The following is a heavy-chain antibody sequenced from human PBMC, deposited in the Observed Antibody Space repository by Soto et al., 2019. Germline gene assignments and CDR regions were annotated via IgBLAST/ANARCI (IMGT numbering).Heavy chain of an antibody. J-gene: IGHJ3*02. D-gene: IGHD2-15*01. V-gene: IGHV3-49*03. CDR2: IRSKAYGGTK. CDR1: GFTFGDYA. Sequence: GGSLRLSCTASGFTFGDYAMSWFRQAPGKGLEWVGFIRSKAYGGTKEYAASVKGRFTIERDDYKSIAYLQMNSLKTEDTAVYYCTRELGPGLLMGSWDIWGQGTMVTVSS. CDR3: TRELGPGLLMGSWDI.